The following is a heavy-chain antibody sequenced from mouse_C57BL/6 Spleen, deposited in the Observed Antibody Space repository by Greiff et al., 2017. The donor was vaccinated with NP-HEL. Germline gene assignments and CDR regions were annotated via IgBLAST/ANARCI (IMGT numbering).Heavy chain of an antibody. CDR3: AREGY. CDR1: GYTFTSYW. CDR2: IDPSDSYT. V-gene: IGHV1-69*01. J-gene: IGHJ2*01. Sequence: QVQLQQPGAELVMPGASVKLSCKASGYTFTSYWMHWVKQRPGQGLEWIGEIDPSDSYTNYNQKFKGKSTLTVDKSSSTAYMQLSSLTSEDAAVYYCAREGYWGQGTTLTVAS.